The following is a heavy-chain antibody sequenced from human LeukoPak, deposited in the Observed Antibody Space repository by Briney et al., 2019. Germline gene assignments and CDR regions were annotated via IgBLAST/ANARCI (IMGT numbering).Heavy chain of an antibody. CDR3: ARPNGPLRDITMVRGYYYYMDV. CDR1: GYTFNSSY. D-gene: IGHD3-10*01. CDR2: INPSDDST. J-gene: IGHJ6*03. Sequence: GASVKVSCKASGYTFNSSYMHWVRQAPGQGLEWMGIINPSDDSTRYAQKFQGRVTMTKDTSTNTVYMHLSSLSSDDTAVYYCARPNGPLRDITMVRGYYYYMDVWGKGTTVTVSS. V-gene: IGHV1-46*02.